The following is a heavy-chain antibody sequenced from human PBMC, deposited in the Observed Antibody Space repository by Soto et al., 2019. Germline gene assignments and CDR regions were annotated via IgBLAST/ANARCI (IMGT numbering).Heavy chain of an antibody. D-gene: IGHD5-12*01. CDR1: GFAFSSYW. CDR3: ARDGGYGTPFDY. CDR2: ITGDGTNT. V-gene: IGHV3-74*01. J-gene: IGHJ4*02. Sequence: EVQLVQSGGGLVQPGGSLRLSCAASGFAFSSYWLHWVRQAPGKGLMIVSRITGDGTNTAYATSVKGRFTIPRDNSKNMVYLQMYILKAEDTAVSYCARDGGYGTPFDYWGQGALVTVSS.